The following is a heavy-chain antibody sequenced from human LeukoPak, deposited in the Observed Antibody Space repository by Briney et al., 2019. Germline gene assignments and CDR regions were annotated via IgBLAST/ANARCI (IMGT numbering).Heavy chain of an antibody. CDR1: GGSISSYY. V-gene: IGHV4-4*07. Sequence: PSETLSLTCTVSGGSISSYYWSWIRQPAGKGLEWIGRIYASGSTNYHTSLESRVTMSVDITKKHFFLQQNSVTAANRTVYYCARGRIVGYCTGGSCYGPIDYWGQGTLVTVSS. D-gene: IGHD2-15*01. CDR3: ARGRIVGYCTGGSCYGPIDY. CDR2: IYASGST. J-gene: IGHJ4*02.